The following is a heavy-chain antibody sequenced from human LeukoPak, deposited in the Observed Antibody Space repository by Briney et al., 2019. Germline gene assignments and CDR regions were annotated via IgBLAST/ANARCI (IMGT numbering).Heavy chain of an antibody. Sequence: SGTLSLTCAVYGGSFSGYYWSWIPQPPGKGLGWIGEFNHSGSTNNNPSLKSRVTLSVDTSKNQFSLKLSSVTAADTAVYYCARGLGYCSGGRCYSDDALDIWGQGTMVTVSS. CDR2: FNHSGST. J-gene: IGHJ3*02. CDR1: GGSFSGYY. CDR3: ARGLGYCSGGRCYSDDALDI. D-gene: IGHD2-15*01. V-gene: IGHV4-34*01.